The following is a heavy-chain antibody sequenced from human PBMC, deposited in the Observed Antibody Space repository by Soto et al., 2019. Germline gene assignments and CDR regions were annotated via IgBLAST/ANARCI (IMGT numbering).Heavy chain of an antibody. V-gene: IGHV3-30-3*01. CDR2: ISHDGSIQ. J-gene: IGHJ3*02. Sequence: QAQLVESGGGLVQPGRSLRLSCAASGFTFRSYTMHWVRQAPGKGLEWMSLISHDGSIQNYADAVKGRFTISRDNSKNTLHLQMNSLRTEDVAVFYCVMLNGGSFSFDIWGQGTMVTVS. CDR1: GFTFRSYT. CDR3: VMLNGGSFSFDI. D-gene: IGHD6-13*01.